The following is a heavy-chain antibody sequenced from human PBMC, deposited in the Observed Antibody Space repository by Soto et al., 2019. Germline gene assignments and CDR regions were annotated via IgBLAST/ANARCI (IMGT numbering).Heavy chain of an antibody. CDR3: ARLILGATDAFDI. Sequence: GESLKISCKGSGYSFTSYWIGWVRQMPGKGLEWVGIIYPGDSDTTYSPSFQGQVTISADKSISTAYLQWNNLKASDTAIYYCARLILGATDAFDIWGQGTMVTVSS. CDR2: IYPGDSDT. D-gene: IGHD1-26*01. J-gene: IGHJ3*02. V-gene: IGHV5-51*01. CDR1: GYSFTSYW.